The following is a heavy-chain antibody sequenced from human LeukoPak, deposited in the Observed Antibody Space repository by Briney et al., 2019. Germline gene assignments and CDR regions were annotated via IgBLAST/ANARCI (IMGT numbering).Heavy chain of an antibody. CDR1: GYTFTSYG. J-gene: IGHJ6*03. CDR2: ISAYNGNT. CDR3: ARSIPGATYYYYYYMDV. D-gene: IGHD1-26*01. Sequence: ASVKVSCKASGYTFTSYGISWVRQAPGQGLEWMGWISAYNGNTNYAQKLQGRVTMTTDTSTSTAYMELRSLRSGDTAVYYCARSIPGATYYYYYYMDVWGKGTTVTISS. V-gene: IGHV1-18*01.